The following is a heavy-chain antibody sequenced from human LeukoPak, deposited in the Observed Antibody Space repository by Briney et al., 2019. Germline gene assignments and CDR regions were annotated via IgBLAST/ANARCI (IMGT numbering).Heavy chain of an antibody. CDR1: GFTFSSYG. V-gene: IGHV3-30*02. Sequence: PGGSLRLSCAASGFTFSSYGMYWVRQAPGKGLEWVAFIRYDGSNKYYADSVKGRFTISRDNSKNTLYLQMNSLRAEDTAVYYCAKGRYSSGWYFDYWGQGTLVTVSS. J-gene: IGHJ4*02. CDR3: AKGRYSSGWYFDY. D-gene: IGHD6-19*01. CDR2: IRYDGSNK.